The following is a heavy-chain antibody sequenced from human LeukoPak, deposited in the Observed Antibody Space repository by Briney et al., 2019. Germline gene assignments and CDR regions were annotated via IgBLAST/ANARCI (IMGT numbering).Heavy chain of an antibody. CDR1: GFTFSSYG. J-gene: IGHJ4*02. D-gene: IGHD5-18*01. CDR3: EKSDTAMVRRIYYFDY. V-gene: IGHV3-30*18. CDR2: ISYDGSNK. Sequence: GRSLRLSCAASGFTFSSYGMHWVRQAPGKGLEWVAVISYDGSNKYYADSVKGRFTISRDNSKNTLYLQMNSLRAEDTAVYYCEKSDTAMVRRIYYFDYWGQGTLVTVSS.